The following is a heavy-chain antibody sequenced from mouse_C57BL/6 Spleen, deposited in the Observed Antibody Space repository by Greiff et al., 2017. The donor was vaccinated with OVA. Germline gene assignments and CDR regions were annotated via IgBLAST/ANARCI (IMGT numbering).Heavy chain of an antibody. CDR3: ARGDYGHEGYAMDY. V-gene: IGHV1-55*01. Sequence: QVQLQQPGAELVKPGASVTMSCKASGYTFTSYWITWVKQRPGQGLEWIGDIYPGSGSTNYNEKFKSKATLTVDTSSSTAYMQLSSLTSEDSAVYYCARGDYGHEGYAMDYWGQGTSVTVSS. CDR2: IYPGSGST. D-gene: IGHD2-2*01. CDR1: GYTFTSYW. J-gene: IGHJ4*01.